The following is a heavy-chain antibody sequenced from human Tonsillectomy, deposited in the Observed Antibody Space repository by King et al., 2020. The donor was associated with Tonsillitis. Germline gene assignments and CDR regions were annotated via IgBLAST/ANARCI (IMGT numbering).Heavy chain of an antibody. J-gene: IGHJ3*02. D-gene: IGHD6-13*01. CDR2: ISYDGSNK. CDR3: ARANPFTPYIAGAFDN. CDR1: GFTFSSYA. Sequence: VQLVESGGGVVQPGRSLRLSCAASGFTFSSYAMHWVRQAPGKGLEWVAVISYDGSNKYYADSVKGRFTIYRDNSKNTLYLQMNSLRAEDTAVYYCARANPFTPYIAGAFDNWGQGTMVTVSS. V-gene: IGHV3-30*04.